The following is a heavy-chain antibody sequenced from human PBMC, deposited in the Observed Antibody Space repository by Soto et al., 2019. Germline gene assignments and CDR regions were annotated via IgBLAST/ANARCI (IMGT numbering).Heavy chain of an antibody. V-gene: IGHV3-49*03. CDR2: IRSKAYGGTT. CDR3: TRDPTDIVVVVAGDLLTGYFDY. CDR1: GFTFGDYA. D-gene: IGHD2-15*01. J-gene: IGHJ4*02. Sequence: PGGSLRLSCTASGFTFGDYAMSWFRQAPGKGLEWVGFIRSKAYGGTTEYAASVKGRFTISRDDSKSIAYLQMNSLKTEDTAVYYCTRDPTDIVVVVAGDLLTGYFDYWGQGTLVTVSS.